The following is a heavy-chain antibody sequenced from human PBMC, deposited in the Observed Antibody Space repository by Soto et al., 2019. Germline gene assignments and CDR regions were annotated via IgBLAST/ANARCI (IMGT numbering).Heavy chain of an antibody. J-gene: IGHJ4*02. Sequence: EVQLVESGGGLVQPGGSLRLSCAGSGFIFSTYDMSWVRQTAGNRLEWVSTIGVGGDTYYEDSVKGRFTIFRENAKNSLYLQMNSLRVGDTAIYYCARAMEVDPIDYWGQGTLVTVSS. V-gene: IGHV3-13*01. CDR1: GFIFSTYD. CDR2: IGVGGDT. D-gene: IGHD1-1*01. CDR3: ARAMEVDPIDY.